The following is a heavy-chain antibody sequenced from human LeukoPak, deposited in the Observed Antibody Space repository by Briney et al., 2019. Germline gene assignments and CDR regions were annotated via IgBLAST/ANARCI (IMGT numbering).Heavy chain of an antibody. CDR2: IIPISGTA. Sequence: SVKVSCKASGGTFSSHAIAWVRQAPGQGPEWMGRIIPISGTANYAQKFQGRVTITTDESTSTAYMELSSLTSDDTAVYYCARGLQYQLLKALGYYYMDVWGEGTTVTVSS. J-gene: IGHJ6*03. CDR1: GGTFSSHA. CDR3: ARGLQYQLLKALGYYYMDV. V-gene: IGHV1-69*05. D-gene: IGHD2-2*01.